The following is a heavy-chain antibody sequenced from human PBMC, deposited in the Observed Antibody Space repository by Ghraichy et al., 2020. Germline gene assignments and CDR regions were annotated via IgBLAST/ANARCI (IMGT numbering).Heavy chain of an antibody. CDR3: ASWGDRTAYYPINF. CDR2: VKQDGSEK. CDR1: GFTFSNYW. Sequence: GGSLRLSCAASGFTFSNYWMSWVRQTPGKGLEWVANVKQDGSEKYYVDYVKGRFTISRDNAKNSLYLQMNSLRSEDTAMYYCASWGDRTAYYPINFWGQGTLVTVSS. V-gene: IGHV3-7*01. D-gene: IGHD3-22*01. J-gene: IGHJ4*02.